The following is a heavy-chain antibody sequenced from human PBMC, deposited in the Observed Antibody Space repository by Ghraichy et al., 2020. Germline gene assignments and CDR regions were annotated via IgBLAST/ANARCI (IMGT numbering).Heavy chain of an antibody. CDR1: GFTFSSYD. CDR2: ISSRIRYI. CDR3: ARALGVRAYYYFYGMDV. J-gene: IGHJ6*02. V-gene: IGHV3-21*01. D-gene: IGHD3-10*01. Sequence: GGSLRLSCSASGFTFSSYDMNWVRQAPGKGLDWVSSISSRIRYIYYADSVKGRFTISRDNAKNSLYLQMNSLRAEDTAVYFCARALGVRAYYYFYGMDVWGQGTTVTVSS.